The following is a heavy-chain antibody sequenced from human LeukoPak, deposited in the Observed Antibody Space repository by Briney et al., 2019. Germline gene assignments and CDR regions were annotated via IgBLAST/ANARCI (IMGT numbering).Heavy chain of an antibody. CDR3: SSFAYGMDV. J-gene: IGHJ6*02. CDR1: GFTFRAYS. V-gene: IGHV3-23*01. CDR2: ISGSGGNT. D-gene: IGHD6-6*01. Sequence: GGSLRLSCAASGFTFRAYSINWTRQAPGKGLEWVSGISGSGGNTYYADSVKGRFTISRDNSKNTLYLQMNSLRAEDTAVYYCSSFAYGMDVWGQGTTVTVSS.